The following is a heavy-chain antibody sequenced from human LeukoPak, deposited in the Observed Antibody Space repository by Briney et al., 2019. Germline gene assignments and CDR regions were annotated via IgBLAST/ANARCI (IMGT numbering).Heavy chain of an antibody. Sequence: PGGSLRLSCAASGFTFSSYAMSWVRQAPGKGLEWVSAISGNGGSTYYADSVKGRFTISRDNSKNTLYLQMNSLRAEDTAVYYCAKDHITIFGVVIIPDYYYGMDVWGQGTTVTVSS. D-gene: IGHD3-3*01. CDR3: AKDHITIFGVVIIPDYYYGMDV. CDR2: ISGNGGST. V-gene: IGHV3-23*01. CDR1: GFTFSSYA. J-gene: IGHJ6*02.